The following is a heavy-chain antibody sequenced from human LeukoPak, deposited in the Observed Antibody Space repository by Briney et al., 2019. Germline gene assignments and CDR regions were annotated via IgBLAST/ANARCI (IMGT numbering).Heavy chain of an antibody. J-gene: IGHJ5*02. CDR2: INPNSGGT. Sequence: ASVKVSCKASGYTFSGYYIFWVRRAPGQGLEWMGWINPNSGGTNYAQEFQGRVTMTRNTSISTAYMELSSLRSEDTAVYYCARVWCSSTNCLNGWFDPWGQGTLVTVSS. CDR1: GYTFSGYY. D-gene: IGHD2-2*01. V-gene: IGHV1-2*02. CDR3: ARVWCSSTNCLNGWFDP.